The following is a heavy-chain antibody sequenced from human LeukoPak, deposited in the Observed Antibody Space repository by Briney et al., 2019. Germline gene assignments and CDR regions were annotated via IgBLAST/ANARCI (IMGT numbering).Heavy chain of an antibody. Sequence: PSETLSLTCTVSGASITSYFWTWIRQPPGKGLDWIAYISYSGNTNYNPSLKSRVTISIDTSKNQFSLKLTSATAADTAMYYCARADYGDHGTTFDIRGQGTMVTVSS. CDR2: ISYSGNT. CDR3: ARADYGDHGTTFDI. V-gene: IGHV4-59*01. J-gene: IGHJ3*02. CDR1: GASITSYF. D-gene: IGHD4-17*01.